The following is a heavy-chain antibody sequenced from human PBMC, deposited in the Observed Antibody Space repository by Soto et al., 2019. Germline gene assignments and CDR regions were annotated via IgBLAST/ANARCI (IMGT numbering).Heavy chain of an antibody. CDR1: GGSFSGYY. CDR2: INHSGST. CDR3: AREVSYCGGDCYSGDVYYYYGMDV. D-gene: IGHD2-21*02. V-gene: IGHV4-34*01. J-gene: IGHJ6*02. Sequence: SETLSLTCAVYGGSFSGYYWSWIRQPPGKGLEWIGEINHSGSTNYNPSLKSRVTISVDTSKNQFSLKLSSVTAADTAVYYCAREVSYCGGDCYSGDVYYYYGMDVWGQGTTVTVSS.